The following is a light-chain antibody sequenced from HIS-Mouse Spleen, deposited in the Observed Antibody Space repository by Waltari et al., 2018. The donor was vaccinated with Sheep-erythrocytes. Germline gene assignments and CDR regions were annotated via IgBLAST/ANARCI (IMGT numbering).Light chain of an antibody. CDR3: QQRSNWLT. CDR1: QSVSSY. CDR2: DAS. J-gene: IGKJ4*01. V-gene: IGKV3-11*01. Sequence: EIVLTQSPATMSVTQGERATLSCRASQSVSSYLAWYQQKPGQAPRLLIYDASNRATGIPARFSGSGSGTDFTLTISSLEPEDFAVYYCQQRSNWLTFGGGTKVEIK.